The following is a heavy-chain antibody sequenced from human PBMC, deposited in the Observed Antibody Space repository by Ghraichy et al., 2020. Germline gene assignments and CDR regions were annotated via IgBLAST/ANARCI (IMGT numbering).Heavy chain of an antibody. V-gene: IGHV3-30*18. CDR1: GFTFSSYG. Sequence: GGSLRLSCAASGFTFSSYGMHWVRQAPGKGLEWVAVISYDGSNKYYADSVKGRFTISRDNSKNTLYLQMNSLRAEDTAVYYCAKGEGATGYGMDVWGQGTTVTGSS. D-gene: IGHD1-26*01. CDR3: AKGEGATGYGMDV. J-gene: IGHJ6*02. CDR2: ISYDGSNK.